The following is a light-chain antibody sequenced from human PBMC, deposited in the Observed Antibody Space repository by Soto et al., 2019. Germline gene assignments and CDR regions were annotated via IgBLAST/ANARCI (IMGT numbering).Light chain of an antibody. Sequence: QSALTQPASVSGSPGQLITISCTGTSSDVGSYNLVPWYQQHPGKAPKLMIYEGSKRPSGVSNRFSGSKSGNTASPTISGLQAEDEADYYCCSYAGSSTYVFGTGTKVTVL. CDR1: SSDVGSYNL. J-gene: IGLJ1*01. CDR2: EGS. V-gene: IGLV2-23*01. CDR3: CSYAGSSTYV.